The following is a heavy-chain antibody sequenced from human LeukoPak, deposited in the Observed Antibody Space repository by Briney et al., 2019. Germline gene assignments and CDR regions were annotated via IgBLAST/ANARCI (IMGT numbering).Heavy chain of an antibody. CDR1: GGSIGSYY. D-gene: IGHD3-3*01. J-gene: IGHJ4*02. CDR2: IYYSGST. Sequence: PSETLSLTCTVSGGSIGSYYWSWIRQPPGKGLEWIGYIYYSGSTNYNPSLKSRVTISVDTSKNQFSLKLSSVTAADTAVYYCARTYDFWSGSYFDYWGQGTLVTVSS. V-gene: IGHV4-59*01. CDR3: ARTYDFWSGSYFDY.